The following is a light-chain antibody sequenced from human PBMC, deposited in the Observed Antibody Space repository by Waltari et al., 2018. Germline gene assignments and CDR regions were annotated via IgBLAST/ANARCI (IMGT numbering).Light chain of an antibody. CDR1: YSDIGSSNW. J-gene: IGLJ3*02. V-gene: IGLV2-14*03. CDR3: ASSTNLNTVV. CDR2: DVT. Sequence: QSALAQPASVSGSPGQSVTISCFGSYSDIGSSNWVSWYRQDPDRAPQLLIFDVTKLPSGVSTRFSGSKSGNTASLTISGLQTDDTSDYYCASSTNLNTVVFGGGTKLTV.